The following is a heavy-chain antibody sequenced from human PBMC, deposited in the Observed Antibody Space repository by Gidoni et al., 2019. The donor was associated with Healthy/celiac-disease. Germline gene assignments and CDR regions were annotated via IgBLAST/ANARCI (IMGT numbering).Heavy chain of an antibody. Sequence: EVQLVEPGGGVVKPGGGLRLSWAAPGLTFSGYSMNWVRQAPGKGLEWVSSISSSSSYIDYADSVKGRFTISRVNAKTSLYLQMNSLRAEDTAVYYCARASSSWTTHRDPFDYWGQGTLVTVSS. D-gene: IGHD6-13*01. CDR3: ARASSSWTTHRDPFDY. CDR2: ISSSSSYI. V-gene: IGHV3-21*01. CDR1: GLTFSGYS. J-gene: IGHJ4*02.